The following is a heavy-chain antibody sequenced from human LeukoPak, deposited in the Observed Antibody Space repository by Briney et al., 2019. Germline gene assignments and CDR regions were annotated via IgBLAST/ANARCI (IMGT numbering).Heavy chain of an antibody. Sequence: GGSLRLSCAASGFTFSTYAMGWVRQAPGKGLEWVSTIGGSGDSTYYADAVKGRFTISRDNSKNMLFLQMSSQRVEDTAVYYCAKMWSTAGFDSWGQGTLVTVSS. CDR3: AKMWSTAGFDS. J-gene: IGHJ4*02. D-gene: IGHD5/OR15-5a*01. V-gene: IGHV3-23*01. CDR2: IGGSGDST. CDR1: GFTFSTYA.